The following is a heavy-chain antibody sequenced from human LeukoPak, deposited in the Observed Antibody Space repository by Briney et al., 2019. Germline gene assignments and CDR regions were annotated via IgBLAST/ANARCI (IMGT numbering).Heavy chain of an antibody. J-gene: IGHJ4*02. D-gene: IGHD1-26*01. CDR3: ARVRGSGSLDY. V-gene: IGHV3-7*01. CDR2: VKQDGSEK. CDR1: GFTSSSYW. Sequence: PGGSLRLSCAASGFTSSSYWMSWVRQAPGKGLEWVANVKQDGSEKYYVDSVKGRFTISRDNAKNSLYLQMNSQRAEDTAVYYCARVRGSGSLDYWGRGTLVTVSS.